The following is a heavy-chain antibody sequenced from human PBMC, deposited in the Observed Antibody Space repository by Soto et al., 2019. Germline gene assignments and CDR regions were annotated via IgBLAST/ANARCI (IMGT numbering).Heavy chain of an antibody. CDR3: ERLSIAARADYYYGMDV. CDR1: GYTFTSYA. D-gene: IGHD6-6*01. V-gene: IGHV1-3*01. Sequence: ASVKVSCKASGYTFTSYAMHWVRQAPGQRLEWMGWINAGNGNTKYSQKFQGRVTITRDTSASTAYMELRSLRSDDTAVYYCERLSIAARADYYYGMDVWGQGTTVTVSS. J-gene: IGHJ6*02. CDR2: INAGNGNT.